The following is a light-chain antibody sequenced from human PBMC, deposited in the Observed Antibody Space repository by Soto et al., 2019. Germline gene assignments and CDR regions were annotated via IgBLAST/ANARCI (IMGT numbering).Light chain of an antibody. Sequence: DIQMTQSPSSVSASVGDRVTITCRASQTISSWLAWYQHKPGRAPKLLIYDASTLESGVPSRFSGSGSETEFTLTISRLQPDDFATYFCHSRAFGQGTRLEIK. J-gene: IGKJ5*01. CDR2: DAS. V-gene: IGKV1-5*01. CDR1: QTISSW. CDR3: HSRA.